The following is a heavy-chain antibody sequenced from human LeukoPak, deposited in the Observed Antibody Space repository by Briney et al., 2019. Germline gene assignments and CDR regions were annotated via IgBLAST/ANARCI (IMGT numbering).Heavy chain of an antibody. V-gene: IGHV3-23*01. D-gene: IGHD6-19*01. CDR1: GFTFSGYA. J-gene: IGHJ4*02. Sequence: GGSLRLSCAASGFTFSGYAMSWVRQAPGKGLELVSYIRGSADSTFYADSVKGRFTTSRDNSKNTLYLQLNSLRAEDTALYFCAKLSGREGAGPFDSWGQGTLVTVSS. CDR3: AKLSGREGAGPFDS. CDR2: IRGSADST.